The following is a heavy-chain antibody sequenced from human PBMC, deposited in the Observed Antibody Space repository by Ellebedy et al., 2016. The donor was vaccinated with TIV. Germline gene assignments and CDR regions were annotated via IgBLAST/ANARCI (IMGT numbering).Heavy chain of an antibody. J-gene: IGHJ4*02. CDR2: INPNSGGT. V-gene: IGHV1-2*02. D-gene: IGHD4-23*01. CDR3: ARSTGTTVVTP. CDR1: GYTFTGYY. Sequence: ASVKVSXXASGYTFTGYYMHWVRQAPGQGLEWMGWINPNSGGTNYAQKFQGRVTMTRDTSISTAYMELSRLRSDDTAVYYCARSTGTTVVTPWGQGTLVTVSS.